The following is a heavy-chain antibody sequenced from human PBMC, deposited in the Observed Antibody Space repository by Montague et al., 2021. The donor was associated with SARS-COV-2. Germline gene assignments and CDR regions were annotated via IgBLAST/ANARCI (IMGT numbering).Heavy chain of an antibody. CDR2: IFGSGAGT. CDR1: GFAFNNFA. V-gene: IGHV3-23*01. CDR3: AKQTGAGAIVYWYFDL. D-gene: IGHD6-25*01. J-gene: IGHJ2*01. Sequence: SLRLSCAASGFAFNNFAMTWVRQPPGKGLEWVSSIFGSGAGTYYADSVKGRFTISRDNSRNTVYLQMNSLRAEDTAKYYCAKQTGAGAIVYWYFDLWGRGPVVSVSS.